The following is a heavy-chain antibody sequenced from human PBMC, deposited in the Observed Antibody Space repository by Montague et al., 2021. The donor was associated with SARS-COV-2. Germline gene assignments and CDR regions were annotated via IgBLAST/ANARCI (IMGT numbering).Heavy chain of an antibody. CDR2: ICYTEST. J-gene: IGHJ6*02. V-gene: IGHV4-39*07. CDR3: ARDTRIAMLVVVTRYGLDV. CDR1: GGSISSSSYY. D-gene: IGHD3-22*01. Sequence: SETLSLTCTVSGGSISSSSYYWGWIRQPPGKGLEWIGSICYTESTYYNPSLKSRVTISVDTSKNQFSLKLSSVTAADTAVYYCARDTRIAMLVVVTRYGLDVWGQGTTVTVSS.